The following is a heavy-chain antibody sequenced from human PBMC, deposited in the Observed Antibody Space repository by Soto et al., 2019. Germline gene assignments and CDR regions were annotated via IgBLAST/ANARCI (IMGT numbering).Heavy chain of an antibody. CDR3: VRIRYQLPSSVLWLDP. V-gene: IGHV4-39*07. J-gene: IGHJ5*02. Sequence: PSATLSLTCTVSDGSSNTAGYYWHWVRHNPGKGLEWIGEINHVGGTNYNPSLKSRVTMSVDTSQNQFSLRLISVTAADTAMYFCVRIRYQLPSSVLWLDPWGQGTPVTVS. D-gene: IGHD3-16*01. CDR1: DGSSNTAGYY. CDR2: INHVGGT.